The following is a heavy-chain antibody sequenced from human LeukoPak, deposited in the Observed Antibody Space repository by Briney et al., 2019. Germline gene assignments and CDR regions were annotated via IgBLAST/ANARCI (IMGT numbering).Heavy chain of an antibody. J-gene: IGHJ6*03. CDR2: IYYSGST. Sequence: PSETLSLTCTVSGGSISSSSYYWGWIRQPPGKGLEWIGSIYYSGSTYYNPSLKGRVTISVDTSKNQFSLKLSSVTAADTAVYYCARSLIYYYYYMDVWGKGTTVTVSS. CDR1: GGSISSSSYY. CDR3: ARSLIYYYYYMDV. V-gene: IGHV4-39*01.